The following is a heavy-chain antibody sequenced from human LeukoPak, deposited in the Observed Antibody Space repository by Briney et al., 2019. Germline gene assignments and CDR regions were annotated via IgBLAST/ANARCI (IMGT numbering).Heavy chain of an antibody. CDR3: ARHLGVAVAADAFDI. CDR2: INHSGST. Sequence: SETLSLTCAVYGGSFSGYYWSWIRQPPGKGLEWIGEINHSGSTNYNPSLKSRVTISVDTSKNQFSLKLRSLTAADTAVYYCARHLGVAVAADAFDIWGQGTMVTVSS. J-gene: IGHJ3*02. V-gene: IGHV4-34*01. CDR1: GGSFSGYY. D-gene: IGHD6-19*01.